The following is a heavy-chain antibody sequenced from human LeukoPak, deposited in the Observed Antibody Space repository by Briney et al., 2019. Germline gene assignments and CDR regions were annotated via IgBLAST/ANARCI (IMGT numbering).Heavy chain of an antibody. Sequence: ASVKVSCKASGYTFTSYGISWVRQAPGQGLEWMGIINPRGGSTDYAQKFQGRVTMTSDTSTSTVYMELNSLIYEDTAVYFCARVGSAAATADYWGQGTLVTVSS. J-gene: IGHJ4*02. CDR2: INPRGGST. CDR3: ARVGSAAATADY. CDR1: GYTFTSYG. D-gene: IGHD6-25*01. V-gene: IGHV1-46*01.